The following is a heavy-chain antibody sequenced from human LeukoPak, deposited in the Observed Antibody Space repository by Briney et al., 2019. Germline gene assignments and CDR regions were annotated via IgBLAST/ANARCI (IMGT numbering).Heavy chain of an antibody. D-gene: IGHD3-3*01. CDR1: GYTFTSYA. V-gene: IGHV1-8*01. Sequence: ASVKVSCKASGYTFTSYAINWVRQATGQGLEWMGWMNPNSGNTGYAQKFQGRVTMTRNTSISTAYMELSSLRSEDTAVYYCARDYYDFWSGYYSANWFDPWGQGTLVTVSS. J-gene: IGHJ5*02. CDR3: ARDYYDFWSGYYSANWFDP. CDR2: MNPNSGNT.